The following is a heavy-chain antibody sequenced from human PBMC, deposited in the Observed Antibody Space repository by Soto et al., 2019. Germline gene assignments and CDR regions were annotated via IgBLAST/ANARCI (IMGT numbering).Heavy chain of an antibody. CDR2: ISAYNGNT. CDR3: ARDRHDFWSGPPSMDV. CDR1: GYTFTSYG. D-gene: IGHD3-3*01. Sequence: QVQLVQSGAEVKKPGASVKVSCKASGYTFTSYGISWVRQAPGQGLEWMGWISAYNGNTNYAQKLQGSVTMTTDTSTSTAYMELRSLRSDDTAVYYCARDRHDFWSGPPSMDVWGQGTTVTVSS. J-gene: IGHJ6*02. V-gene: IGHV1-18*01.